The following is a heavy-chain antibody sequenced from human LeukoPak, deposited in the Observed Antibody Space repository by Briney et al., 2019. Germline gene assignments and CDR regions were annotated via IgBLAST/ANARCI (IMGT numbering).Heavy chain of an antibody. J-gene: IGHJ5*02. CDR3: ARHDGDCSTTSCLNWFDP. CDR1: GYSISSGYY. CDR2: IYYIVST. Sequence: SETLSLTCAVSGYSISSGYYWGWIRQPPGRGLEWIGSIYYIVSTHYNPSLKSRVTISIDTSKNQSSLKLNSVTAADTAVYYCARHDGDCSTTSCLNWFDPLGQGTLVTVSS. D-gene: IGHD2-2*01. V-gene: IGHV4-38-2*01.